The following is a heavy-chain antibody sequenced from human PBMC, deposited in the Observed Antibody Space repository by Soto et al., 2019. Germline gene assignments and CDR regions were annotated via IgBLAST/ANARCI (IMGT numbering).Heavy chain of an antibody. Sequence: QIQLVQSGAEVKKPGASVKVSCKASGYTFTSYRINWVRQAPGQGLEWMGWISANNGNTNYAQKLQGRVTMTTDTSTNTAYIELRSLRSDDTAVYYCARPSAIAVAGLYYDVFDIWGQWTMVTVSS. CDR3: ARPSAIAVAGLYYDVFDI. V-gene: IGHV1-18*01. CDR2: ISANNGNT. J-gene: IGHJ3*02. D-gene: IGHD6-19*01. CDR1: GYTFTSYR.